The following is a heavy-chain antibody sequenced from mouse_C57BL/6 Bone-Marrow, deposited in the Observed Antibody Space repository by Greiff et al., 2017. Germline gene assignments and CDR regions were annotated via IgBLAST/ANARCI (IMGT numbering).Heavy chain of an antibody. CDR1: GYTFTSYN. D-gene: IGHD2-1*01. J-gene: IGHJ4*01. V-gene: IGHV1-12*01. Sequence: SGAELVRPGASVKMSCKASGYTFTSYNMHWVKQTPRQGLAWIGAIYPGNGDTSYTQKFKGKATLTVDKSSSTAYMQLSSLTSEDSAVYFCARSGFYGNYYEAMDYWGQGTSVTVSS. CDR3: ARSGFYGNYYEAMDY. CDR2: IYPGNGDT.